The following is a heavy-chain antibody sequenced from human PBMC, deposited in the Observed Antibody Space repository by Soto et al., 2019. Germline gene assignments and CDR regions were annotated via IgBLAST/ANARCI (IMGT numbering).Heavy chain of an antibody. Sequence: EVQLLEPGGGLVQPGGSLRLSCAASGFTFSTYAMTWVRQAPGKGLEWVSGIVGNGGATYYADSVKGRFSISRDNSKNTLYLQMNSLRPEDTAVYYCATDYYYDSGSHWGQGTLVIVSA. D-gene: IGHD3-10*01. CDR3: ATDYYYDSGSH. CDR2: IVGNGGAT. V-gene: IGHV3-23*01. CDR1: GFTFSTYA. J-gene: IGHJ4*02.